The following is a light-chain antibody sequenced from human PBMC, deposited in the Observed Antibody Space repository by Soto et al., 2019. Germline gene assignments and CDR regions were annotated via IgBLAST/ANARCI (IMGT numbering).Light chain of an antibody. Sequence: QAVVTQEPSLTVSPGGTVTLTCGSSTGPVTSGHYPYWFQQKPGQAPKTLIYDTSDKHSWTPARFSGSLLGGRAALTLSGAQPEDEADYYCARFDSGVQVFGGGTKVTVL. V-gene: IGLV7-46*01. CDR1: TGPVTSGHY. CDR2: DTS. CDR3: ARFDSGVQV. J-gene: IGLJ3*02.